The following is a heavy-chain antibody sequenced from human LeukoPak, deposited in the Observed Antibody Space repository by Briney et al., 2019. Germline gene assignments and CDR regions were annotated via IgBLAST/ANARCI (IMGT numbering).Heavy chain of an antibody. CDR1: GGSISSYY. D-gene: IGHD1-26*01. Sequence: TPSETLSLTCTVSGGSISSYYWSWIRQPPGKGLEWIGYIYYSGSTNYNPSLKSRVTISVDTSKNQFSLKLSSVTAADTAVYYCARLGGIEEAFDIWGQGTMVTVSS. CDR3: ARLGGIEEAFDI. CDR2: IYYSGST. V-gene: IGHV4-59*08. J-gene: IGHJ3*02.